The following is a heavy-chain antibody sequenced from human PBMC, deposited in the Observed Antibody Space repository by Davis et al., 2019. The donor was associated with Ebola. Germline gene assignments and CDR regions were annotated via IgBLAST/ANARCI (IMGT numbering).Heavy chain of an antibody. D-gene: IGHD5-12*01. CDR3: VTYSALND. V-gene: IGHV3-48*02. CDR2: ISASSVNI. Sequence: GESLKISCAASGFIFSTYNMNWVRQAPGKGLEWVSYISASSVNIYYADSVKGRFTISRDNAKNSLYLQMNSLRDEDTAVYYCVTYSALNDWGQGTLVTVSS. CDR1: GFIFSTYN. J-gene: IGHJ4*02.